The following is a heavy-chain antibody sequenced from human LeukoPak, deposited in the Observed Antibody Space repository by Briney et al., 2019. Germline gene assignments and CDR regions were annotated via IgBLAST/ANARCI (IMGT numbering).Heavy chain of an antibody. D-gene: IGHD3-10*01. CDR2: IFYSGST. CDR3: AKSNGYGLVDI. J-gene: IGHJ3*02. Sequence: SETLSLTCNVSGYSIGRANYWGWIRQPPGKGLEWIGNIFYSGSTYYSPSVKSRVTISLDTSRNQFSLKLNSVTAADTAVYYCAKSNGYGLVDIWGQGTMVAVSS. CDR1: GYSIGRANY. V-gene: IGHV4-38-2*02.